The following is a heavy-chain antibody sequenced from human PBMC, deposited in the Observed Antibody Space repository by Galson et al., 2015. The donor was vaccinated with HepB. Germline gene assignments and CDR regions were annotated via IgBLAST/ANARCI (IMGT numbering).Heavy chain of an antibody. D-gene: IGHD3-10*01. CDR3: AGEYYGSGSSAY. Sequence: SLRLSCAASGFTFSSYSMNWVRQAPGKGLEWVSSISSSSSYIYYADSVKGRFTISRDNAKNSLYLQMNSLRAEDTAVYYCAGEYYGSGSSAYWGQGTLVTASS. CDR2: ISSSSSYI. CDR1: GFTFSSYS. V-gene: IGHV3-21*01. J-gene: IGHJ4*02.